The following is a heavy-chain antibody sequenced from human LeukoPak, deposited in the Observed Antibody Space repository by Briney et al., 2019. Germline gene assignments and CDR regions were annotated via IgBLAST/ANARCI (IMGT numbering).Heavy chain of an antibody. CDR2: ISGYNGNT. CDR3: ARSSRFDWLLYFDS. V-gene: IGHV1-18*01. Sequence: ASVKVSCKASGYTFTSYGINWVRQAPGQGLEWMGWISGYNGNTIYAENVQGRVTMTTDTSTSTAYIELGSLRSDDTAVFYRARSSRFDWLLYFDSWGQGTLVTVSS. CDR1: GYTFTSYG. J-gene: IGHJ4*02. D-gene: IGHD3-9*01.